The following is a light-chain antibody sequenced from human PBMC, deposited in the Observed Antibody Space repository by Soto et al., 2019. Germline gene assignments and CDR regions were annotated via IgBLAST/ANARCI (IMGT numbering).Light chain of an antibody. CDR2: DVT. CDR1: SSDVGGYDY. Sequence: QSVLTQPASVSGSPGQSVTISCTGTSSDVGGYDYVSWYQHHPGKAPKLVIYDVTYRPAGVSARFSGSKSANTASLTISGRQAEDEDDYYCSSYTSSSTYVFGTGTKLTVL. CDR3: SSYTSSSTYV. J-gene: IGLJ1*01. V-gene: IGLV2-14*01.